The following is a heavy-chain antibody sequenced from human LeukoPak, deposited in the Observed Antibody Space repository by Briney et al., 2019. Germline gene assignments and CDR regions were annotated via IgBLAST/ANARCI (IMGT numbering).Heavy chain of an antibody. V-gene: IGHV1-2*02. D-gene: IGHD3-22*01. J-gene: IGHJ3*02. Sequence: WASVKVSCKASGYTFTGYYMHWVRQAPGQGLEWMGWINPNSGGTNYAQKFQGRVTMTRDTSISTAYMELSRLRSDDTAVYYCARVIVVVISSDAFDIWGQGTMVTVSS. CDR1: GYTFTGYY. CDR2: INPNSGGT. CDR3: ARVIVVVISSDAFDI.